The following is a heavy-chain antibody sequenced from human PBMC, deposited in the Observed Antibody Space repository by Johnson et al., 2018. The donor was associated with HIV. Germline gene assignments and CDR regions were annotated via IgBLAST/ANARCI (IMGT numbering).Heavy chain of an antibody. Sequence: QVQLVESGGGVVQPGRSLRLSCAASGYTFSSYAMHWVRQAPGKGLEWVAVISYDANNKYYADSVKGRFTISRDNSKNTLYLKMNSLRAEDTAVYYCAKLPVLYGDFDDAFNIWGQGTMVTVSS. V-gene: IGHV3-30-3*02. J-gene: IGHJ3*02. CDR2: ISYDANNK. D-gene: IGHD4-17*01. CDR3: AKLPVLYGDFDDAFNI. CDR1: GYTFSSYA.